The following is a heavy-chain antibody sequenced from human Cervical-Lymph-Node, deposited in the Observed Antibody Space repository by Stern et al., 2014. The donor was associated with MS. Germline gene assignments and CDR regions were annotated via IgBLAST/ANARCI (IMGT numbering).Heavy chain of an antibody. CDR3: ARPPPRRKWDDPNYGMDV. CDR1: GYTFTNNW. Sequence: EVHLVESGAEVKKPGESLKISCKGSGYTFTNNWIAWVRQMPGKGLEWMGIIYPDDSDIRYSPSLQGQVTISADKSISTAYLQWSSLKAADSAVYYWARPPPRRKWDDPNYGMDVWGQGTTVTVSS. D-gene: IGHD1-1*01. CDR2: IYPDDSDI. J-gene: IGHJ6*02. V-gene: IGHV5-51*03.